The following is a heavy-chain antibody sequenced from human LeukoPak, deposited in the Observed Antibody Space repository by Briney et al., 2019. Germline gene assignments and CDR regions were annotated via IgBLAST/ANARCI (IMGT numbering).Heavy chain of an antibody. CDR1: GFTFSSYW. J-gene: IGHJ4*02. D-gene: IGHD5-24*01. CDR3: AGGRDRSQLYFDS. V-gene: IGHV3-74*01. Sequence: GGSLRLSCEGSGFTFSSYWMHWVRQAPGKGLVWVSRIDSDGSRISYVDSVKGRFTISRDNARNTLYLEMNSLRVDDTAVYYCAGGRDRSQLYFDSWGQETLVTVSS. CDR2: IDSDGSRI.